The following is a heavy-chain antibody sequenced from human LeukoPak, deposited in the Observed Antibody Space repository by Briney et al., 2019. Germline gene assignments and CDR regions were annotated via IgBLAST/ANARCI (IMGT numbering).Heavy chain of an antibody. CDR3: ARGSSSGYYPIDY. D-gene: IGHD3-22*01. CDR1: GGSFSGYY. J-gene: IGHJ4*02. V-gene: IGHV4-34*01. Sequence: PSETLSLTCAVYGGSFSGYYWSWIRQPPGKGLEWIGEINHGGRTNYNPSLKSRVTISVDTSKNQFSLELTSVTAADTAVYYCARGSSSGYYPIDYWGQGTLVTVSS. CDR2: INHGGRT.